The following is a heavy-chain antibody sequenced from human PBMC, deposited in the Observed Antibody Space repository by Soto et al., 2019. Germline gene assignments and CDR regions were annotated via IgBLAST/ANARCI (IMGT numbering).Heavy chain of an antibody. V-gene: IGHV2-5*02. CDR2: IYWDEDK. Sequence: QITLKESGPTLVKPTQTLTLTCTFSGFSLSTRGVAVGWFRQPLGKALEWLALIYWDEDKWYSPSLQSRLTITDDTSKTHVVLTMTHMDPVGTATYYCAHRPRGYAYYFDYWGQGTLVTVSS. CDR3: AHRPRGYAYYFDY. D-gene: IGHD5-12*01. J-gene: IGHJ4*02. CDR1: GFSLSTRGVA.